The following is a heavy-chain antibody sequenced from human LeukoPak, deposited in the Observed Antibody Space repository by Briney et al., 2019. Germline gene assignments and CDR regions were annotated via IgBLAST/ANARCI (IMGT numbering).Heavy chain of an antibody. V-gene: IGHV1-18*01. CDR2: ISAYNGNT. D-gene: IGHD2-15*01. Sequence: ASVKVSCKASGYTFTSYGISWVRQAPGQGLAWMGWISAYNGNTNYAQKLQGRVNMTTDTSTSTAYMKLKSLRSDDTAVYYCARIPSCKSSGGSCYVQVHWFDPWGQGTLVTVSS. CDR3: ARIPSCKSSGGSCYVQVHWFDP. CDR1: GYTFTSYG. J-gene: IGHJ5*02.